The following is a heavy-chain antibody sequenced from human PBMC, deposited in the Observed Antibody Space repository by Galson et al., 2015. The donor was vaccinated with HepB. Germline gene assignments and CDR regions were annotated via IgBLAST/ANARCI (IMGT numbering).Heavy chain of an antibody. D-gene: IGHD3-3*01. CDR1: GYSFTSYW. CDR2: IDPSDSYT. CDR3: ARSDDHYYYYYYMDV. Sequence: QSGAEVKKPGESLRISCKGSGYSFTSYWISWVRQMPGKGLEWMGRIDPSDSYTNYSPSFQGHVTISADKSISTAYLQWSSLKASDTAVYYCARSDDHYYYYYYMDVWGKGTTVTVSS. V-gene: IGHV5-10-1*01. J-gene: IGHJ6*03.